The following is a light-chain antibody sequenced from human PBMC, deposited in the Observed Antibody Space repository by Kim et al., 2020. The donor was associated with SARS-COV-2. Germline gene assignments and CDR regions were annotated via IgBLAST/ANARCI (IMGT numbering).Light chain of an antibody. CDR3: QQYGSSPG. CDR2: GAS. Sequence: SLSPGERATLSCRASQSVSSSYLAWYQQKPGQAPRLLIYGASSRATGIPDRFSGSGSGTDFTLTISRLEPEDFAVYYCQQYGSSPGFGQGTKLEI. CDR1: QSVSSSY. V-gene: IGKV3-20*01. J-gene: IGKJ2*03.